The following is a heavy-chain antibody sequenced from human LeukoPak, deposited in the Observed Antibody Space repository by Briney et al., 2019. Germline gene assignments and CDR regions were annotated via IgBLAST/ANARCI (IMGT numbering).Heavy chain of an antibody. Sequence: ASVKVSCKASGYTYTNYGISWVRQAPGQGLEWMGWISGYNGHTNYAQKLQGRVTMTTHTSTSTAYMELRSLRSDDTAVYYFARAGHRKYYYDNAYDYWGHGTLVTVSS. CDR1: GYTYTNYG. V-gene: IGHV1-18*01. J-gene: IGHJ4*01. D-gene: IGHD3-22*01. CDR2: ISGYNGHT. CDR3: ARAGHRKYYYDNAYDY.